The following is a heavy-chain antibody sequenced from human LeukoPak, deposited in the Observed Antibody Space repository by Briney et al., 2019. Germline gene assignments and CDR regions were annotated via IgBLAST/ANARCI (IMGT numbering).Heavy chain of an antibody. CDR2: ISYDGSNK. CDR3: ARLADGSGSYYSHYYYYYGMDV. Sequence: PGGSLRLSCAASGFTFSSYAMHWVRQAPGKGLEWVAVISYDGSNKYYADSVKGRFTISRDNSKNTLYLQMNSLRAEDTAVYYCARLADGSGSYYSHYYYYYGMDVWGQGTTVTASS. D-gene: IGHD3-10*01. CDR1: GFTFSSYA. J-gene: IGHJ6*02. V-gene: IGHV3-30-3*01.